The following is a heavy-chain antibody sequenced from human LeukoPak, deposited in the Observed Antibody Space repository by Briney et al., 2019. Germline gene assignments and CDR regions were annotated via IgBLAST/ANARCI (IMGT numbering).Heavy chain of an antibody. V-gene: IGHV1-69*04. CDR1: GGTFSSYA. D-gene: IGHD2-21*02. J-gene: IGHJ6*02. Sequence: SVKVSRKSSGGTFSSYAISWVRQAPGQGLEWVGRIIPLLGIANTAQKFQGRVTISADKYTSTAYMELSSLRSEDTAVYYCAAGYCGGDCYSIYHYYGMDVWGQGTTVTVSS. CDR3: AAGYCGGDCYSIYHYYGMDV. CDR2: IIPLLGIA.